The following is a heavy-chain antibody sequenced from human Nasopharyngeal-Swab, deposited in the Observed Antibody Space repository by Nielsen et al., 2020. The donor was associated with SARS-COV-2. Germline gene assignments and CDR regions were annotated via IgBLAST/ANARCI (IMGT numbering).Heavy chain of an antibody. CDR1: GGSFSADY. CDR3: ARGLSGIVPSPILGLGPYYYYYYMDV. D-gene: IGHD7-27*01. V-gene: IGHV4-34*01. Sequence: SETLSLTRAVYGGSFSADYWGWIRQPPGRGLEWIGEINHSGSTNCNPSLKSRVTISVDPSKNQFSLRLSSVTAADTAVYYCARGLSGIVPSPILGLGPYYYYYYMDVWGKGTTVTVSS. J-gene: IGHJ6*03. CDR2: INHSGST.